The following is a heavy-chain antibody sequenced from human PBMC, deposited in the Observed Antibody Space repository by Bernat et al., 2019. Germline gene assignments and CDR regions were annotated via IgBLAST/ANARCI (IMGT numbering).Heavy chain of an antibody. Sequence: QLQLQESGPGLVKPLETLSPTCTVSGGSISTNFYYWGWFRQPPGKGLEWIGSIYFYGTSYYNPSLKSRVTISLDTSKSQFSLKLNSVTATDTALYYCARRGEVPTSIDFWGQGTLVTVSS. CDR1: GGSISTNFYY. CDR2: IYFYGTS. V-gene: IGHV4-39*01. J-gene: IGHJ4*02. D-gene: IGHD5-24*01. CDR3: ARRGEVPTSIDF.